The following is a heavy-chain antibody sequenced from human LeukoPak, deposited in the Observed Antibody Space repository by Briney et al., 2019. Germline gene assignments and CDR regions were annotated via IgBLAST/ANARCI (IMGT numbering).Heavy chain of an antibody. V-gene: IGHV3-48*03. J-gene: IGHJ6*04. CDR2: ISSSGSTI. Sequence: GGSLRLSCAASGFTFSSYEMNWVRQAPGKGLEWGSYISSSGSTIYSADSVKGRFTISRDNAKSSLYLQMNSLRAEDTAVYYCAELGITMIGGVWGKGTTVTISS. CDR3: AELGITMIGGV. D-gene: IGHD3-10*02. CDR1: GFTFSSYE.